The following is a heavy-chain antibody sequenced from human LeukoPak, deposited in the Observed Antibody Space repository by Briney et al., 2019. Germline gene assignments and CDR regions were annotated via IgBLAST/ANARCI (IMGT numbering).Heavy chain of an antibody. J-gene: IGHJ4*02. CDR1: GGSISSSSNY. CDR2: IYYSGST. D-gene: IGHD6-19*01. Sequence: SETLSLTSTVSGGSISSSSNYWGWIRQPPGKGLEWIGSIYYSGSTYYNPSLKSRVTISVDTSKNQFSLKLSSVTAADTAVYYCASLRLVLGYYFDYWGQGTLVTVSS. CDR3: ASLRLVLGYYFDY. V-gene: IGHV4-39*01.